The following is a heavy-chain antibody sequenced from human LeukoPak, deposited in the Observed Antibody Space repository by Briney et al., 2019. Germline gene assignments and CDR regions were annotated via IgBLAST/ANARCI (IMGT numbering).Heavy chain of an antibody. CDR3: ARAVLGRPPSP. Sequence: GGSLRLSSAASGFTFSSYWMSWVRQAPGKGLEWVANIKQDGSEKYYVDSVKGRFTISRDNAKNSLYLQMNSLRAEDTAVYYCARAVLGRPPSPWGQGTLVTVSS. CDR1: GFTFSSYW. D-gene: IGHD1-26*01. J-gene: IGHJ5*02. CDR2: IKQDGSEK. V-gene: IGHV3-7*01.